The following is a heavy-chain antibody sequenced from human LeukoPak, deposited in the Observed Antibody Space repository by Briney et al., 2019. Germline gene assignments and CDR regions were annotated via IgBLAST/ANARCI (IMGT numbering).Heavy chain of an antibody. Sequence: SETLSLTCTVSGGSISNYYWSWIRQPPGKGLEWIGYIYYSGSTNYNPSLKSRVTISVDTSKNQFSLKLSSVTAADTAVYYCASKPGDYYDSSGYYYNWGQGTLVTVSS. CDR3: ASKPGDYYDSSGYYYN. CDR2: IYYSGST. D-gene: IGHD3-22*01. CDR1: GGSISNYY. J-gene: IGHJ4*02. V-gene: IGHV4-59*08.